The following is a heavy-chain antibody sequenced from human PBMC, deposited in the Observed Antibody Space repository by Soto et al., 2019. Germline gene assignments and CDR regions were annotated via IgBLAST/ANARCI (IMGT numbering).Heavy chain of an antibody. V-gene: IGHV1-18*04. CDR2: ISAYNGNT. D-gene: IGHD6-13*01. Sequence: ASVKVSCKASGYTFTGYYMHWVRQAPGQGLEWMGWISAYNGNTNYAQKLQGRVTMTTDTSTSTAYMELRSLRSDDTAVYYCARDRGSDSSSWYWFDPWGQGTLVTVSS. J-gene: IGHJ5*02. CDR3: ARDRGSDSSSWYWFDP. CDR1: GYTFTGYY.